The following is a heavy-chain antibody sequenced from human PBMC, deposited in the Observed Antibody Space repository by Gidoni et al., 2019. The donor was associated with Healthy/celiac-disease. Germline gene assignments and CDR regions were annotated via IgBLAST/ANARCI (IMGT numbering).Heavy chain of an antibody. Sequence: EVQLLESGGGLVQPGGSLRLSWAASGFPFSSYAMSWVRQAPGKGLVWVSAISGSGGSTYYADYVKGRFTISRDNSKNTLYLQMNSLRAEDTAVYYCAKHGAARTFNLFDYWGQGTLVTVSS. CDR2: ISGSGGST. D-gene: IGHD2-15*01. CDR3: AKHGAARTFNLFDY. CDR1: GFPFSSYA. J-gene: IGHJ4*02. V-gene: IGHV3-23*01.